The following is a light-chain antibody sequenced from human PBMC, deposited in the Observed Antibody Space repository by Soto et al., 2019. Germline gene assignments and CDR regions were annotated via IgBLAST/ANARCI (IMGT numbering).Light chain of an antibody. Sequence: QCALTQPASVSGSPGQSITISCTGTSSDVGAYNYVSWYQQHPVKAPKLMIYDVSSRPSGISNRFSGSKSGNTASLTISGVQAEDEADYYCSSYASSSTVIFGGGTKVTVL. CDR3: SSYASSSTVI. J-gene: IGLJ2*01. CDR2: DVS. CDR1: SSDVGAYNY. V-gene: IGLV2-14*01.